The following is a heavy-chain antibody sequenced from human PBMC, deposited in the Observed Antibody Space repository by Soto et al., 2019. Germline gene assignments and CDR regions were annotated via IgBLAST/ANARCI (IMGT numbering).Heavy chain of an antibody. CDR2: IIPIFGTA. CDR1: RVAFSKFI. D-gene: IGHD1-26*01. J-gene: IGHJ6*02. CDR3: AKVRYSGPMCYYCGMDV. V-gene: IGHV1-69*01. Sequence: QAQLEQSGGEVKKPGPSVKVSCKASRVAFSKFIVTWVRQAPGLGLEWVGGIIPIFGTANYAQKIQGRVTITADESTSTSYMEVNNLRSADTAVYYCAKVRYSGPMCYYCGMDVWGQGTTVTVSS.